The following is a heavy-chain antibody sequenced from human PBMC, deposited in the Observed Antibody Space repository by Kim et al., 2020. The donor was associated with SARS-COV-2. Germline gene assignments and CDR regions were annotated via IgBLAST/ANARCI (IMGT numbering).Heavy chain of an antibody. CDR3: ATDGLDVGTGVDY. Sequence: SETLSLTCTVYRGSITGYFWSWVRQPAGGGLEWIGRVYASGTTNYNPSLRGRVAMSVDTSKNQFSLRLTSVTAADSAVYYCATDGLDVGTGVDYWGQGIL. CDR2: VYASGTT. V-gene: IGHV4-4*07. CDR1: RGSITGYF. D-gene: IGHD3-10*01. J-gene: IGHJ4*02.